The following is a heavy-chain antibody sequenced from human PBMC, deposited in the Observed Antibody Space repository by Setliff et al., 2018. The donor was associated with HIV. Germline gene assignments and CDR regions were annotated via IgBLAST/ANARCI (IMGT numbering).Heavy chain of an antibody. CDR1: GGSISSSSYY. V-gene: IGHV4-39*01. J-gene: IGHJ4*02. Sequence: SETLSLTCTVSGGSISSSSYYWGWIRQPPGKGLEWIGNIYYSGSTYYNPSLKSRVTMSMDTAKNQFSLKLTSVTAADTAVYYCATRPRIAARPFDYWGQGMLVTVSS. CDR2: IYYSGST. CDR3: ATRPRIAARPFDY. D-gene: IGHD6-6*01.